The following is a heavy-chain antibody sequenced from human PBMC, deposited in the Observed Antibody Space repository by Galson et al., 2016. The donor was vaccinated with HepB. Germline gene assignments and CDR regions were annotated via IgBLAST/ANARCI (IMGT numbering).Heavy chain of an antibody. CDR2: ISSSSNAI. Sequence: SLRLSCATSGFTFSDYSMNWVRQAPGKGLEWLSFISSSSNAIYYADSVKGRFTVSRDNAKKSLYLQMSSLRVEDTAMYYCVRDRLVAYMYDISGGKFDFWGQGSLFSVSS. CDR1: GFTFSDYS. V-gene: IGHV3-48*04. J-gene: IGHJ4*02. D-gene: IGHD3-22*01. CDR3: VRDRLVAYMYDISGGKFDF.